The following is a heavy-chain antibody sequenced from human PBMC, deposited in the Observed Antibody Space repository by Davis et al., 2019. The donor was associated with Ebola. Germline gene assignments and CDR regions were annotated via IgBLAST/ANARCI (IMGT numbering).Heavy chain of an antibody. CDR2: IKSKTDGGTT. CDR3: TTKYYFDY. V-gene: IGHV3-15*07. Sequence: GESLKISCAASGFTFSNAWMHWVRQAPGKGLEWVGRIKSKTDGGTTDYAAPVKGRFIISRDDSKNTLYLQMNSLKIEDTAVYYCTTKYYFDYWGQGTLVTVSS. CDR1: GFTFSNAW. J-gene: IGHJ4*02.